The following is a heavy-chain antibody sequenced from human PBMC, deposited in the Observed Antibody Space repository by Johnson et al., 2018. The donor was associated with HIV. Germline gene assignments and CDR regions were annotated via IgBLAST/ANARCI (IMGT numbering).Heavy chain of an antibody. D-gene: IGHD3-10*01. CDR3: ARDRSLWFRELWPRDAFDM. Sequence: VQLVESGGGLVKPGGSLRLSCAASGLTFTNAWMNWVRQAPGKGLEWAGRIKSKTDGGTTDYGAPVKGRFTISRDDSKNTLYLQMNSLRVADTAVYYCARDRSLWFRELWPRDAFDMWGQGTKITVSS. CDR1: GLTFTNAW. CDR2: IKSKTDGGTT. J-gene: IGHJ3*02. V-gene: IGHV3-15*01.